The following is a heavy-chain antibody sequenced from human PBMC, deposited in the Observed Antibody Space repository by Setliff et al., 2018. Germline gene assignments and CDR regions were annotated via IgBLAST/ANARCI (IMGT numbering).Heavy chain of an antibody. CDR1: GGSFSGYY. V-gene: IGHV4-34*01. Sequence: PSETLSLTCAVYGGSFSGYYCSWVRQPPGKGLEWIGEINHTGSTNYSPSLKSRVTISVXXXXNXXXXXXXXXXXXDTAVYYCARGYCSSPSCFFAGWFDPWGQGTLVTVSS. D-gene: IGHD2-2*01. J-gene: IGHJ5*02. CDR2: INHTGST. CDR3: ARGYCSSPSCFFAGWFDP.